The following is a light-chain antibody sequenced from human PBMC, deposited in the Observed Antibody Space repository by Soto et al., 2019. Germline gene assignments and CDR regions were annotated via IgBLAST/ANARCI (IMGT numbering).Light chain of an antibody. J-gene: IGKJ5*01. CDR3: QQHRSSPIP. CDR1: QSLSSTH. Sequence: DIVLTQSPATLSLSPGEGATLSCRASQSLSSTHLAWYQQKLGQAPRLLIYGASSRATGFPDRFSGSGSGTDFTLTISNLEPEYFAVYYRQQHRSSPIPFCQGPRLEIK. CDR2: GAS. V-gene: IGKV3-20*01.